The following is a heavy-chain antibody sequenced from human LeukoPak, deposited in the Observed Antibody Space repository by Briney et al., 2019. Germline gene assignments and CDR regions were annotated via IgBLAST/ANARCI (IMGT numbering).Heavy chain of an antibody. Sequence: ASVKVSCKTSGYTFSNYGISWVRQAPGQGLEWMGWITAYNGNRLYAQRFQGRITLTTDTSKSTSYMELRSLEYDDTAIYYCARDNDKVVDHWGQGTLVTVSS. CDR1: GYTFSNYG. D-gene: IGHD1-1*01. CDR2: ITAYNGNR. J-gene: IGHJ4*01. V-gene: IGHV1-18*01. CDR3: ARDNDKVVDH.